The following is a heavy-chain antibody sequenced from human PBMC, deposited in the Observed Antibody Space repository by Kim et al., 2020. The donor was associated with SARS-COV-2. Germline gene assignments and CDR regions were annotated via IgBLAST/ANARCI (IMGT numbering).Heavy chain of an antibody. CDR1: GFTFSGSA. CDR3: TTRYSSSWSGAFDI. D-gene: IGHD6-13*01. V-gene: IGHV3-73*01. Sequence: GGSLRLSCAASGFTFSGSAMHWVRQASGKGLEWVGRIRSKANSYATAYAASVKGRFTISRDDSKNTAYLQMNSLKTEDTAVYYCTTRYSSSWSGAFDIWGQGTMVTVSS. CDR2: IRSKANSYAT. J-gene: IGHJ3*02.